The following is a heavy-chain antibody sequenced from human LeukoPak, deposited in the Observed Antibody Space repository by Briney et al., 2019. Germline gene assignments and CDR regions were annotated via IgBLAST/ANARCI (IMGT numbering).Heavy chain of an antibody. CDR3: AKDHKVLGFDP. D-gene: IGHD1-1*01. J-gene: IGHJ5*02. V-gene: IGHV3-21*01. CDR2: ISSSSSYI. Sequence: GGSLRLSCAASGFTFSSYSMNWVRQAPGKGLEWVSSISSSSSYIYYADSVKGRFTISRDNSKNTLYLQMNSLRAEDTAVYYCAKDHKVLGFDPWGQGTLVTVSS. CDR1: GFTFSSYS.